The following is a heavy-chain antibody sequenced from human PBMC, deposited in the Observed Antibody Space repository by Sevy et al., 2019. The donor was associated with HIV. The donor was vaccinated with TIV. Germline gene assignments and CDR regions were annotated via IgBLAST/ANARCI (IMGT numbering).Heavy chain of an antibody. J-gene: IGHJ4*02. CDR3: ASSSIAVAGTGDY. CDR2: IKQDGSEK. D-gene: IGHD6-19*01. CDR1: GFTFSSYW. V-gene: IGHV3-7*01. Sequence: GGSLRLSCAASGFTFSSYWMSWVRQAPGKGLEWVANIKQDGSEKYYVDSVKGRFTISRDNAKNSLYLQMNSLRAEDTAVYYCASSSIAVAGTGDYWGQGTLVTVSS.